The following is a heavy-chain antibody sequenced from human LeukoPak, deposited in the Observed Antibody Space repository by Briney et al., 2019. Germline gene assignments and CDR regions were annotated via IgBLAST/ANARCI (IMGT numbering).Heavy chain of an antibody. CDR3: AREGARSSDTSGSYPLDY. CDR2: MNPHSGNT. D-gene: IGHD1-26*01. CDR1: GLTFSNYG. V-gene: IGHV1-8*03. J-gene: IGHJ4*02. Sequence: ASVKVSCKASGLTFSNYGINWVRQATGQGLEWMGWMNPHSGNTGYSQKFQGRVTITKNSSISTAYMELSSLTSEDTAVYYCAREGARSSDTSGSYPLDYWGQGTLVIVSS.